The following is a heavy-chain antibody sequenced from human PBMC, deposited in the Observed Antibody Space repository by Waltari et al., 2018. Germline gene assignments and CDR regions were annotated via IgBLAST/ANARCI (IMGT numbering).Heavy chain of an antibody. D-gene: IGHD4-17*01. V-gene: IGHV1-2*02. CDR3: ARDPRWAVTKDYFDF. Sequence: QVQLVQSGAEVKKPGASVKVSCKASGYSFNGYYIHWVRQAPGQGLEWMGWISPNSGVTTYAQKFQARVTMTRDTSISTAYLELSRLTSDDTAIYYCARDPRWAVTKDYFDFWGQGTLVTVSS. CDR1: GYSFNGYY. CDR2: ISPNSGVT. J-gene: IGHJ4*02.